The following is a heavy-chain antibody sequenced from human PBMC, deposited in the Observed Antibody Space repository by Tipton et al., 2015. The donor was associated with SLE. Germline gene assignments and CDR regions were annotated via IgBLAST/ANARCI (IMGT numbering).Heavy chain of an antibody. CDR3: ARAERATLSYAFDI. D-gene: IGHD5-24*01. CDR1: GGSISSHY. CDR2: IHYSGST. Sequence: TLSLTCTVSGGSISSHYWSWIRQHPGKGLEWIGYIHYSGSTFYNPSLKSRVTISADTSKNQFSLKLSSVTAADTAVYFCARAERATLSYAFDIWGQGTMVTVSS. J-gene: IGHJ3*02. V-gene: IGHV4-31*03.